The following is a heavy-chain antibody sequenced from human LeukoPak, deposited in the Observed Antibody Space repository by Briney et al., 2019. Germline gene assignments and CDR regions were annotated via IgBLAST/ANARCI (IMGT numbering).Heavy chain of an antibody. CDR3: ARAWSTSGSYIDY. CDR2: MYNSGST. Sequence: SSETLSLTCTVSGGSISGSYWSWIRQPPGKGLEWIAYMYNSGSTNYNPSLKSRVTISIDTSKNQFYLKLSSVTAADTAVYYCARAWSTSGSYIDYWGQGTLVTVSS. D-gene: IGHD1-26*01. V-gene: IGHV4-59*12. J-gene: IGHJ4*02. CDR1: GGSISGSY.